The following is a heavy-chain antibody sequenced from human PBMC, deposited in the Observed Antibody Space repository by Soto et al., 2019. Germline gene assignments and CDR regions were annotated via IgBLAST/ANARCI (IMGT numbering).Heavy chain of an antibody. CDR2: ISASGGSA. Sequence: PGGSLRLSCAASGFTFSSYAMSWVRQAPGKGLEWVSAISASGGSADYADSVKGRFTISRDNSKNTLYLQMNSLRAEDTAVYYCAKDARRGWHFAYRGQGTLVTVSS. CDR3: AKDARRGWHFAY. CDR1: GFTFSSYA. V-gene: IGHV3-23*01. J-gene: IGHJ4*02. D-gene: IGHD6-19*01.